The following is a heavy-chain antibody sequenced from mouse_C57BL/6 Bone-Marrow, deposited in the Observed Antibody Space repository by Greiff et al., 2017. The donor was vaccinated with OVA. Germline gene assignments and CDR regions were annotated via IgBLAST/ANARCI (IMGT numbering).Heavy chain of an antibody. CDR3: ARRGSSTVITTRYFDV. CDR1: GFTFSSYG. Sequence: EVQVVESGGDLVKPGGSLKLSCAASGFTFSSYGMPWVRQTPDKRLEWVATISSGGSYTYYPDSVKGRFTISRDNAKNTLYLQMSSLKSEDTAMYYCARRGSSTVITTRYFDVWGTGTTVTVSS. V-gene: IGHV5-6*01. D-gene: IGHD2-4*01. J-gene: IGHJ1*03. CDR2: ISSGGSYT.